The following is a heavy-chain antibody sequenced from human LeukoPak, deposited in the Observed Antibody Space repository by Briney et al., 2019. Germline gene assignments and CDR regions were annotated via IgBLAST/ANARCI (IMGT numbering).Heavy chain of an antibody. CDR3: ARSEGVPGGSGSYYYDYYGMDV. CDR1: EYSFTGYF. V-gene: IGHV1-2*02. D-gene: IGHD3-10*01. J-gene: IGHJ6*02. Sequence: ASVKVSCKASEYSFTGYFMHWVRQAPGQGLEWMGWINPNSGGTVYGQKFQGRVTMTRDTSISTAYMDLSRLTSDDTAVYYCARSEGVPGGSGSYYYDYYGMDVWGQGTTVTVSS. CDR2: INPNSGGT.